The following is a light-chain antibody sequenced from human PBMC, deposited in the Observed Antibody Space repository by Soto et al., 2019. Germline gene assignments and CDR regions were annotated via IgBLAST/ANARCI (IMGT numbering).Light chain of an antibody. V-gene: IGLV2-14*01. J-gene: IGLJ3*02. CDR3: AAWDDNLSGPL. CDR1: SSDVGGYNY. Sequence: QSVLTQPASVSGSPGQSITISCTGTSSDVGGYNYVSWYQQHPGKAPKLMIYEVSNRPSGVSNRFSGSKSGNTASLTISGLRSDDEGIYYCAAWDDNLSGPLFGGGTKVTVL. CDR2: EVS.